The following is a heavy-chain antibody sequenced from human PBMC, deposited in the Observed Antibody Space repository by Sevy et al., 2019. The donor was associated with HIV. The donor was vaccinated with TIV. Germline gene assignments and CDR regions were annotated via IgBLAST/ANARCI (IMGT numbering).Heavy chain of an antibody. V-gene: IGHV3-21*01. Sequence: GGSLRLSCAASGFTFSSYGMHWVRQAPGKGLEWVSSISSSSSYIYYADSVKGRFTISRDNAKNSLYLQMNSLRAEDTAVYYCARGLSGDYYDSSGYYHYWGQGTLVTVSS. D-gene: IGHD3-22*01. J-gene: IGHJ4*02. CDR2: ISSSSSYI. CDR3: ARGLSGDYYDSSGYYHY. CDR1: GFTFSSYG.